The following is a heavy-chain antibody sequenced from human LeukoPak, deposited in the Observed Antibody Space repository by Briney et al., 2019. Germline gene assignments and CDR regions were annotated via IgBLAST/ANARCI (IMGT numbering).Heavy chain of an antibody. J-gene: IGHJ4*02. Sequence: ASVKVSCKASGYTFTSFGISWVRQAPGQGLEWMGWISAYNGNTNYAQKLQGRVTMTTDTSTSTAYMELRSLRSDDTAVYYCARDSAGLAYCGGDCYSEDYWGQGTLVTVSS. CDR2: ISAYNGNT. D-gene: IGHD2-21*02. CDR1: GYTFTSFG. CDR3: ARDSAGLAYCGGDCYSEDY. V-gene: IGHV1-18*01.